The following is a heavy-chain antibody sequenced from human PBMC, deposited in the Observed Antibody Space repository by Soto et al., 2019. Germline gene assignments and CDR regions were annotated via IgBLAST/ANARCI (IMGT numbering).Heavy chain of an antibody. CDR2: TYYRSKWYN. Sequence: PSQTLSLTCAISGDSVSSNSAALNWIRQSPSRGLEWLGRTYYRSKWYNDYAVSVKSRITINPDTSKNQFSLQLNSVTPEDTAVYYCARDVRIAVAGRKYYFDYWGQGTLVTVSS. V-gene: IGHV6-1*01. J-gene: IGHJ4*02. D-gene: IGHD6-19*01. CDR3: ARDVRIAVAGRKYYFDY. CDR1: GDSVSSNSAA.